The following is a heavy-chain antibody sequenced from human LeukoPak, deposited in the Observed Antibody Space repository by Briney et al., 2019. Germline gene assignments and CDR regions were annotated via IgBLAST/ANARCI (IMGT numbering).Heavy chain of an antibody. J-gene: IGHJ4*02. Sequence: GSLRLSCAAYGFTFSDAAMQWVRQAPGKGLEYVAVISTDGGMKYYANSVKGRFTISRDNSRDTLYLQMGSLRADDMAVYYCARVRHYTGWYFLDYWGQGTLLTVSS. V-gene: IGHV3-64*01. CDR1: GFTFSDAA. CDR2: ISTDGGMK. CDR3: ARVRHYTGWYFLDY. D-gene: IGHD6-19*01.